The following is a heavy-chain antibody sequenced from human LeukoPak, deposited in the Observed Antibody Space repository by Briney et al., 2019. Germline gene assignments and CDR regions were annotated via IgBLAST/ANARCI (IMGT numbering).Heavy chain of an antibody. J-gene: IGHJ6*02. V-gene: IGHV1-8*01. Sequence: ASVKVSCKASGYTFTSYDINWVRQATGQGLEWMGWMNPNSGNTGYAQKFQGRVTMTRNTSISTAYMELSSLRSEDTAVYYCARGTIHSSGWYDWYYYYGMDVWGQGTTVTVSS. CDR1: GYTFTSYD. CDR2: MNPNSGNT. D-gene: IGHD6-19*01. CDR3: ARGTIHSSGWYDWYYYYGMDV.